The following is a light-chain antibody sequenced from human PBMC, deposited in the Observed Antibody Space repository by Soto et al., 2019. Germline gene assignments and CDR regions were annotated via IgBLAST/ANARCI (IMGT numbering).Light chain of an antibody. CDR3: QTWGTGIRV. Sequence: QSVLTQSPSASASLGASVKLTCTLSSGHSSCAIAWHQQQPEKGPRYLMKLNSDGSHSKGDGIPDRFSGSSSGAERYLTISSLQSEDEADYSCQTWGTGIRVFGGGTKLTVL. V-gene: IGLV4-69*01. CDR2: LNSDGSH. CDR1: SGHSSCA. J-gene: IGLJ2*01.